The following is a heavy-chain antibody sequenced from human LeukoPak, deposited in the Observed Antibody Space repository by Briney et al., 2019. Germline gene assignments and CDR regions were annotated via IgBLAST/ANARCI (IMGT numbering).Heavy chain of an antibody. V-gene: IGHV4-59*08. D-gene: IGHD3-10*01. J-gene: IGHJ3*02. CDR2: IYYSGST. CDR3: ASPGRLLWFGELDAFDI. CDR1: GGSISSYY. Sequence: NASETLSLTCTVSGGSISSYYWSWIRQPPGKGLEWIGYIYYSGSTNYNPSIKSRVTISVDTSKNQFSLKLSSVTAADTAVYYCASPGRLLWFGELDAFDIWGQGTMVTVSS.